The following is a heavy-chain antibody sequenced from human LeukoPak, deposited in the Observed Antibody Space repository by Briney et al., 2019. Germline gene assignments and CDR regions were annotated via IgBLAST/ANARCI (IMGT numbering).Heavy chain of an antibody. D-gene: IGHD6-13*01. J-gene: IGHJ6*02. V-gene: IGHV3-21*01. CDR2: ISSSSSYI. Sequence: GGSLRLSCAGSGFTFSSYSMNWVRQAPGKGLEWVSSISSSSSYIYYADSVKGRFTISRDNAKNSLYLQMNSLRAEDTAVYYCARDSAHYSSSWYSDYYYYGMDVWGQGTTVTVSS. CDR3: ARDSAHYSSSWYSDYYYYGMDV. CDR1: GFTFSSYS.